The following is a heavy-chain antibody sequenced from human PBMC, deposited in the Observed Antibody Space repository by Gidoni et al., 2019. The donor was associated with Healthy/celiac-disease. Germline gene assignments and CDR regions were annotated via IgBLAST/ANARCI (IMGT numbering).Heavy chain of an antibody. Sequence: QVQLQESGPGLVKPSEALSLTCTGSGGSVSSYYWSWFRQPPGKGLEWIGYIYYIGSTNYNPSLNSRVTISVDTSKNQFSLKLSSVTAADTAVYYCARDMYYYGSGSYYPSYYYYYGMDVWGQGTTVTVSS. J-gene: IGHJ6*02. V-gene: IGHV4-59*02. CDR3: ARDMYYYGSGSYYPSYYYYYGMDV. D-gene: IGHD3-10*01. CDR2: IYYIGST. CDR1: GGSVSSYY.